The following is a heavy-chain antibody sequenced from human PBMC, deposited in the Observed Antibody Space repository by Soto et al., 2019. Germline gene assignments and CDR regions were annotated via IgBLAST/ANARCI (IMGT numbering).Heavy chain of an antibody. J-gene: IGHJ3*02. CDR2: ISAYNGNT. CDR3: AISVITSKNIVVAAIDAFDI. CDR1: GYTFTSYG. Sequence: ASVKVSCKASGYTFTSYGISWVRQAPGQGLEWMGWISAYNGNTNYAQKLQGRVTMTTDTSTSTAYMELRSLRSDDTAVYYCAISVITSKNIVVAAIDAFDIWGQGKMVTVSS. D-gene: IGHD2-15*01. V-gene: IGHV1-18*01.